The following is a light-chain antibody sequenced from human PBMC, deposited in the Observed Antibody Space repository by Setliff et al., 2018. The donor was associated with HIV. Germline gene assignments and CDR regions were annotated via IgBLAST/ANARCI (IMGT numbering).Light chain of an antibody. CDR2: DVS. J-gene: IGLJ1*01. V-gene: IGLV2-14*03. Sequence: QSALTQPASVSGSPGQSITISCTGTSSDVGGYNFVSWYLHHPGKAPILMIYDVSTRPSGVSHRFSGSKSDNTASLTISGLQAEDEADYYCSSYTSTSTLNVFGTGTKVTVL. CDR3: SSYTSTSTLNV. CDR1: SSDVGGYNF.